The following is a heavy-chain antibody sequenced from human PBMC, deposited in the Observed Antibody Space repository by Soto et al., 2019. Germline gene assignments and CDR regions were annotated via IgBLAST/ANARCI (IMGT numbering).Heavy chain of an antibody. CDR2: VIIDRGRT. CDR3: TTDEEAACFTN. V-gene: IGHV1-8*01. CDR1: GFYD. Sequence: QGQLVQSGAEVKKPGASVKVSCKSSGFYDINWGRQAPGQGLEWVGYVIIDRGRTGNAQKFQGRHSMTGDPSISTAYMELSDLRSEDTAVYFFTTDEEAACFTNWCQGTLVTVSS. D-gene: IGHD6-25*01. J-gene: IGHJ4*02.